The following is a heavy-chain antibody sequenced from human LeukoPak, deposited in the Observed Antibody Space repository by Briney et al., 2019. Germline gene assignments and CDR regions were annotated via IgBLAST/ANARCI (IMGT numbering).Heavy chain of an antibody. CDR3: AKSGGIDILTGYPIDY. J-gene: IGHJ4*02. D-gene: IGHD3-9*01. Sequence: GGSLRLSCAASGFTSSSYAMSWVRQAPGKGLEWVSAISGSGGSTYYADSVKGRFTISIDNSKNTLYLQMNSLRDEDTAVYYCAKSGGIDILTGYPIDYWGQGTLVTVSS. V-gene: IGHV3-23*01. CDR1: GFTSSSYA. CDR2: ISGSGGST.